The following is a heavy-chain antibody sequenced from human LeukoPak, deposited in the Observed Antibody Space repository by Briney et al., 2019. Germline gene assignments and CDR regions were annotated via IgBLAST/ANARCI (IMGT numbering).Heavy chain of an antibody. J-gene: IGHJ4*02. Sequence: GGSLRLSCAASGFTFSSYAMSWVCQAPGKGLEWVSAISGSGGSAYYADSVKGRFTISRDNSKNTLYLQMNSLRAEDTAVYYCAKDGEYDYVLGRYRSSWYFFAYWGQGTLVTVSS. CDR2: ISGSGGSA. V-gene: IGHV3-23*01. CDR1: GFTFSSYA. D-gene: IGHD3-16*02. CDR3: AKDGEYDYVLGRYRSSWYFFAY.